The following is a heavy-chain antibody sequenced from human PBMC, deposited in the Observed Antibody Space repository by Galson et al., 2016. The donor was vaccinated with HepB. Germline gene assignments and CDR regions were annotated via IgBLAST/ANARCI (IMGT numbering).Heavy chain of an antibody. D-gene: IGHD3-10*02. Sequence: SLRLSCAASGFSFHRFGMHWVRQAPGKRLEWVAVIWYDGSESEYLDSVQGRFTVSRDNSKKTLYLQMDSLRPDDTAVYYCAKRHEFCPPVGCSVDYWGQGTLVSVSS. CDR1: GFSFHRFG. CDR3: AKRHEFCPPVGCSVDY. CDR2: IWYDGSES. J-gene: IGHJ4*02. V-gene: IGHV3-33*06.